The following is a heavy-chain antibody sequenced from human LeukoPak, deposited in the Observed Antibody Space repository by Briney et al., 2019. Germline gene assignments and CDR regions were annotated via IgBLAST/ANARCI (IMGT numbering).Heavy chain of an antibody. Sequence: GGSLRLSCAASGFTFSSYAMHWVRQAPGKGLGWVAVISYDGSNKYYADSVKGRFTISRDNSKNTLYLQMNSLRAEDTAVYYCARDLSYSSSWSVYYYYGMDVWGQGTTVTVSS. CDR2: ISYDGSNK. V-gene: IGHV3-30-3*01. CDR1: GFTFSSYA. CDR3: ARDLSYSSSWSVYYYYGMDV. J-gene: IGHJ6*02. D-gene: IGHD6-13*01.